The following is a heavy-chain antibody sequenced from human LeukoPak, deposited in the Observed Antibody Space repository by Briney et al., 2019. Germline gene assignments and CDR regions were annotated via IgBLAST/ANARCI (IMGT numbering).Heavy chain of an antibody. CDR1: GGTFSSYA. CDR3: ARGSLVRGLITLLFDY. D-gene: IGHD3-10*01. CDR2: IIPIFGTA. Sequence: SVKVSCKASGGTFSSYAISWVRQAPGQGLEWMGGIIPIFGTANYAQKFQGRVTITADESTSTAYMELSSLRSEDTAVYCCARGSLVRGLITLLFDYWGQGTLVTVSS. J-gene: IGHJ4*02. V-gene: IGHV1-69*13.